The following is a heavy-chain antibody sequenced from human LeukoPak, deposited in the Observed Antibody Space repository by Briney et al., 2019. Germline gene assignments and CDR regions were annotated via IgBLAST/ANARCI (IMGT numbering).Heavy chain of an antibody. CDR3: ARGNLRSNWFDP. J-gene: IGHJ5*02. Sequence: GASVKVSCKASGYTFTSYGIAWVRQAPGQGLQWMGWISANNGDTSYSQKLQGRVTMTTDTSTNTAYMELRSLTSDDTAVYYCARGNLRSNWFDPWGQGTLVTVSS. V-gene: IGHV1-18*01. CDR1: GYTFTSYG. CDR2: ISANNGDT. D-gene: IGHD4-17*01.